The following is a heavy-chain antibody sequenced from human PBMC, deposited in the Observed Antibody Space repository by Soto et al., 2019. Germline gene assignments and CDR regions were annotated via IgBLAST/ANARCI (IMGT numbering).Heavy chain of an antibody. D-gene: IGHD6-13*01. CDR2: ISYDGNNK. J-gene: IGHJ4*02. CDR3: ARDYSSGWCLDY. V-gene: IGHV3-30-3*01. CDR1: GFPFSAEA. Sequence: ESGGGVVQPGNSLRLSCAGSGFPFSAEAMHWVRQAPGKGLEWVAVISYDGNNKNHADSVKGRFTVSRDNSKNTLYLQIYSLRPEDTAVYYCARDYSSGWCLDYWGQGSLVTVSS.